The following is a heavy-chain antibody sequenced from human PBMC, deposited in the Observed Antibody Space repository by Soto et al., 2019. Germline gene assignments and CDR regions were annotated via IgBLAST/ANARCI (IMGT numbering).Heavy chain of an antibody. CDR2: FDPEDGET. CDR1: GYTLTELS. D-gene: IGHD3-3*01. Sequence: ASVKVSCKVSGYTLTELSMHWVRQAPGKGLEWMGGFDPEDGETIYAQKFQGRVTMTEDTSTDTAYMELSSLRSEDTAVYYCATRKQSGPYDFWSGYFDYWGQGTLVTVSS. V-gene: IGHV1-24*01. J-gene: IGHJ4*02. CDR3: ATRKQSGPYDFWSGYFDY.